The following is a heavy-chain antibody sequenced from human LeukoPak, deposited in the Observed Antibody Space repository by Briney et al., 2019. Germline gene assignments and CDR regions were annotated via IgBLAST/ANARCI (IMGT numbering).Heavy chain of an antibody. Sequence: ASVKVSCKASGYIFPNFYMHWVRQAPGQGLEWMGWINPYSGGTEYPQRFRGRVTLTRDTSISTAYMELTRLTSDDTAIYYCARGYQFGGIIYFDYWGQGALVTVPS. CDR3: ARGYQFGGIIYFDY. J-gene: IGHJ4*02. D-gene: IGHD2-2*01. CDR2: INPYSGGT. V-gene: IGHV1-2*02. CDR1: GYIFPNFY.